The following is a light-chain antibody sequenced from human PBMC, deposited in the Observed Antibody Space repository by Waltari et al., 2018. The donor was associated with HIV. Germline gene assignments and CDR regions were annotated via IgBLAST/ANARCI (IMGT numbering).Light chain of an antibody. V-gene: IGLV3-19*01. Sequence: SSELTQDPAVSVALGQTVRITCTGDSLRRYYASWYQQKPGQAPVLVIYGKNNRPSGIPDRFSGSSSGNTASLTITGAQAEDEADYYCNSRDSSGNWVFGGGTKLTVL. CDR3: NSRDSSGNWV. J-gene: IGLJ3*02. CDR2: GKN. CDR1: SLRRYY.